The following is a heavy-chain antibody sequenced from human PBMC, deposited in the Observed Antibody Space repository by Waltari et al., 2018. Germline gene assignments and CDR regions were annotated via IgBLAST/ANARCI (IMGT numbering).Heavy chain of an antibody. Sequence: QLQLQESGPGLVKPSETLSLTCTVSGGSISSSSYYWGWIRQTPGKGLEWIGSIYYSGSTYYNPSLKSRVTISVDTSKNQFSLKLSSVTAADTAVYYCAVTPDLPFDYWGQGTLVTVSS. CDR1: GGSISSSSYY. J-gene: IGHJ4*02. CDR3: AVTPDLPFDY. D-gene: IGHD4-17*01. CDR2: IYYSGST. V-gene: IGHV4-39*01.